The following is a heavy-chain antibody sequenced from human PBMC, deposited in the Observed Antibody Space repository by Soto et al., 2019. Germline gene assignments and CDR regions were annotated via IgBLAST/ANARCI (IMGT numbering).Heavy chain of an antibody. Sequence: PSQTLSLTCAISGDSVSSNSAAWNWIRQSPSRGLEWLGRTYYRSKWYNDYAVSVKSRITINPDTSKNQFSLQLNSVTPEDTAVYYCARVSSGSYLRSYDAFDIWGQGTMVTVSS. CDR2: TYYRSKWYN. J-gene: IGHJ3*02. CDR1: GDSVSSNSAA. V-gene: IGHV6-1*01. CDR3: ARVSSGSYLRSYDAFDI. D-gene: IGHD1-26*01.